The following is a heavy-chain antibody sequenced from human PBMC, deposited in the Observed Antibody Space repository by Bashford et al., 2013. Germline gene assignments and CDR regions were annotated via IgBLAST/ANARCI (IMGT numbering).Heavy chain of an antibody. CDR3: ARAPRGGTTAHYFYYLDF. Sequence: SETLSLTCTVSGDSISRGSYYWTWIRQPAGKALEWIGRIYTTGNTNYNPSLKSRVTISADTSKNQFSLKLTSVTAADTAVYYCARAPRGGTTAHYFYYLDFWGKGTTVTVSS. CDR1: GDSISRGSYY. V-gene: IGHV4-61*02. J-gene: IGHJ6*03. D-gene: IGHD2-15*01. CDR2: IYTTGNT.